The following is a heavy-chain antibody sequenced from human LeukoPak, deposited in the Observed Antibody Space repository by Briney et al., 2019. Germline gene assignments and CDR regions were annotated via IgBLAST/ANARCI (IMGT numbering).Heavy chain of an antibody. CDR1: GGSISSGGHS. CDR3: ARINDFWSGPTLDV. D-gene: IGHD3-3*01. J-gene: IGHJ6*02. V-gene: IGHV4-30-2*01. Sequence: SETLSLTCTVSGGSISSGGHSWSWIRQPPGKGLEWIGYIYHSGSGSTYYNPSLKSRVTISIDKSKNQFSLKLNSVTAADAAVYYCARINDFWSGPTLDVWGQGTTVTVSS. CDR2: IYHSGSGST.